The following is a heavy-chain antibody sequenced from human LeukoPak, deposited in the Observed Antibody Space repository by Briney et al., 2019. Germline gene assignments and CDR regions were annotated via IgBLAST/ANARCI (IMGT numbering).Heavy chain of an antibody. V-gene: IGHV3-30*18. Sequence: GGSLRLSCAASGFTLSTYGMHWVRQAPGKGLEWVAFISYDESVKYYSDSVKGRFTISRDNSKNTLYLHMNSLRAEDTAVYSCTKESGIAVAGNDYWGQGTLVTVSS. CDR1: GFTLSTYG. CDR2: ISYDESVK. J-gene: IGHJ4*02. CDR3: TKESGIAVAGNDY. D-gene: IGHD6-19*01.